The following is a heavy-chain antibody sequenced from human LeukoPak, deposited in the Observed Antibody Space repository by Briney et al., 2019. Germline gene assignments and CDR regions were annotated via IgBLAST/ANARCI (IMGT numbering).Heavy chain of an antibody. V-gene: IGHV4-4*09. CDR3: ARFHSGPSGWYVLWYFDL. J-gene: IGHJ2*01. Sequence: SETLSLTCTVSGGSVSSYCWSWIRQPPGQGLEWIGYIYSSESTSYNPSLESRVTMSVDTSKNQFFLKLSSVTAADTAVYYCARFHSGPSGWYVLWYFDLWGRGTLVTVSS. CDR1: GGSVSSYC. D-gene: IGHD6-19*01. CDR2: IYSSEST.